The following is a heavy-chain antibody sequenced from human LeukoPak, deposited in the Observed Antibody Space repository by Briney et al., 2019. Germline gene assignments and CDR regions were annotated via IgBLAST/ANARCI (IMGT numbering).Heavy chain of an antibody. CDR3: ARLGYYGSGRSDPFDL. CDR2: IYPGDSDT. D-gene: IGHD3-10*01. J-gene: IGHJ2*01. CDR1: GYSFISYY. Sequence: GESLKISCKGSGYSFISYYIAWVRQMPGKGLEWMGIIYPGDSDTRYSPSFQGQVTISADKSISTAYLQWSGLKASDTAMYYCARLGYYGSGRSDPFDLWGRGTLVTVSS. V-gene: IGHV5-51*01.